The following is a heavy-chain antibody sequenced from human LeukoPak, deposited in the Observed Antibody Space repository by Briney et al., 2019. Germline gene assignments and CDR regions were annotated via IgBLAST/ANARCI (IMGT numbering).Heavy chain of an antibody. D-gene: IGHD2-15*01. J-gene: IGHJ6*02. CDR1: GYTFTRYG. V-gene: IGHV1-18*01. CDR2: ISAYNGNT. CDR3: ARAKVVVAATPHYYYYYGMDV. Sequence: ASVKVSCKASGYTFTRYGISWVRQAPGQGLEWMGWISAYNGNTNYAQKLQGRVTMTTDTSTSTAYMELRSLRSDDTAVYYCARAKVVVAATPHYYYYYGMDVWGQGTTDTVSS.